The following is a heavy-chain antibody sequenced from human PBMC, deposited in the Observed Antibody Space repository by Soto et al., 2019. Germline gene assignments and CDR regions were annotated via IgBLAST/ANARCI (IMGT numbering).Heavy chain of an antibody. D-gene: IGHD1-1*01. V-gene: IGHV4-31*03. CDR3: ASGHDAYKVRY. J-gene: IGHJ4*02. Sequence: QVQLQESGPGLVKPSQTLSLTCTVSGGSISSGGTGSYWTWIRQLPGKGLEWIGYIYYTGNTYYNPSLKSRPTTSRDTSENQFSLKLTSVTAADTAVYFCASGHDAYKVRYWGQGTLVTVSS. CDR1: GGSISSGGTGSY. CDR2: IYYTGNT.